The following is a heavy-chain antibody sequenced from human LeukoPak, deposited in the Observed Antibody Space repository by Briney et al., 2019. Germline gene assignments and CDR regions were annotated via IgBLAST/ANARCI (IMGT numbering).Heavy chain of an antibody. CDR3: ARDSSPDSSGYYY. Sequence: GGSLRLSCAASGFTFSMYWMSWVRQAPGKGPEWVANIKEGGSEKHYVDSVKGRFTISRDNAKNSLYLQMSSLRAEDTAVYYCARDSSPDSSGYYYWGQGTLVTVSS. CDR1: GFTFSMYW. D-gene: IGHD3-22*01. V-gene: IGHV3-7*01. CDR2: IKEGGSEK. J-gene: IGHJ4*02.